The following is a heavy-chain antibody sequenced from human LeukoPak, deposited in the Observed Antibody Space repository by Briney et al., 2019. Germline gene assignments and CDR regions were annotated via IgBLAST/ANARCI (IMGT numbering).Heavy chain of an antibody. D-gene: IGHD1-26*01. Sequence: PSETLSLTCAVYGGSFSGYYWSWIRQPPGKGLEWIGEINHSGSTNYNPSLKSRVTISVDTSKNQFSLKLSSVTAADTAVYYCAREGSGSYGPGYMDVWGKGTTVTVSS. J-gene: IGHJ6*03. CDR3: AREGSGSYGPGYMDV. CDR2: INHSGST. CDR1: GGSFSGYY. V-gene: IGHV4-34*01.